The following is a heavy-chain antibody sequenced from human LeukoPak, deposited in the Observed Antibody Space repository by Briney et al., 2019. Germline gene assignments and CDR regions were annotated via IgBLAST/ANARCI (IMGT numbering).Heavy chain of an antibody. J-gene: IGHJ4*02. Sequence: GGYLRLSCGASGFTFSSYSMNWVRQAPGKGLEWVSIIHYDGKIRYAGSVGGRFTIYRDDSENTLFLQMNSLRVDDTAVYFCASGDGYLQPYWGQGTLVTVSS. CDR2: IHYDGKI. D-gene: IGHD2-21*01. CDR1: GFTFSSYS. CDR3: ASGDGYLQPY. V-gene: IGHV3-53*01.